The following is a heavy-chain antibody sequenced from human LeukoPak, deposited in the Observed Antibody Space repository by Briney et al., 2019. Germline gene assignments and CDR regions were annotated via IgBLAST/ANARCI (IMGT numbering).Heavy chain of an antibody. CDR3: ARAGLEERVAFDI. V-gene: IGHV3-11*01. D-gene: IGHD3/OR15-3a*01. J-gene: IGHJ3*02. CDR2: ISSSGSTI. Sequence: GGSLRLSCAASGFTFSDYYMSWIRQAPGEGLEWVSYISSSGSTIYYADSVKGRFTISRDNAKNSLYLQMNSLRAEDTAVYYCARAGLEERVAFDIWGQGTMVTVSS. CDR1: GFTFSDYY.